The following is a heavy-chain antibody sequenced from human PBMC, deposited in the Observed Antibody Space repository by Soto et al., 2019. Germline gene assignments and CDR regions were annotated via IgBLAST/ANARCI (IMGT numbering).Heavy chain of an antibody. V-gene: IGHV3-7*05. CDR1: GFTFSSYW. D-gene: IGHD6-13*01. J-gene: IGHJ4*02. CDR2: IKQDGSEK. Sequence: GGSLRLSCAASGFTFSSYWMSWVRQAPGKGLEWVANIKQDGSEKYYVDSVKGRFTISRDNAKNSLYLQMNSLRAEDTAVYYCARGTSSSWYFGGSYFDYWGQGTLVTVSS. CDR3: ARGTSSSWYFGGSYFDY.